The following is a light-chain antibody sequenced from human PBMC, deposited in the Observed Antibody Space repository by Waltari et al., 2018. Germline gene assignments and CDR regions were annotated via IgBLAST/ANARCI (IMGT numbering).Light chain of an antibody. CDR1: QSLVFSDGNTY. V-gene: IGKV2-30*01. Sequence: DAVLTQSPLSLTVTLGQPASIPCSASQSLVFSDGNTYLNWFHQRPGQPPRRLIYKVSNRDSGVPDRFSGSVSGPDFTLKISRVEAEDVGGVYYCMQGTHWPYTFGQGTKLDIK. CDR3: MQGTHWPYT. J-gene: IGKJ2*01. CDR2: KVS.